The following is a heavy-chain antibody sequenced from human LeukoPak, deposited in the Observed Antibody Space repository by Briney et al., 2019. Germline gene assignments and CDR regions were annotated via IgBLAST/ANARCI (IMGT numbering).Heavy chain of an antibody. V-gene: IGHV1-8*01. CDR2: MSPNSGDT. D-gene: IGHD7-27*01. CDR1: GYTFTTHD. J-gene: IGHJ4*02. CDR3: VRTPPNWGFDY. Sequence: ASVTVSCKASGYTFTTHDINWVRQATGQGLEWLGWMSPNSGDTGYAQKFQGRVTMTSDSSISTAYMELSSLRSEDTAIYYCVRTPPNWGFDYWGQGTLVTVSS.